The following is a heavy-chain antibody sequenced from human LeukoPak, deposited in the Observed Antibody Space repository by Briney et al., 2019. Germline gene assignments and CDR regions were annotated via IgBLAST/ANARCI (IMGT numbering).Heavy chain of an antibody. CDR2: INHSGST. J-gene: IGHJ4*02. D-gene: IGHD5-18*01. Sequence: PSETLSLTCAVYGGSFSSYYWSWIRQPPGKGLEWIGEINHSGSTNYNPSLKSRVTISVDTSKNQFSLKLSSVTAADTAVYYCARGRNKAMVVFDYWGQGTLVTVSS. V-gene: IGHV4-34*01. CDR1: GGSFSSYY. CDR3: ARGRNKAMVVFDY.